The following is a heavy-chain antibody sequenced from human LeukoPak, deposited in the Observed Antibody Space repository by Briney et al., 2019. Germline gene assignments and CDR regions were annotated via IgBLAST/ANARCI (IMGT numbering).Heavy chain of an antibody. CDR2: ISYDGSNK. J-gene: IGHJ4*02. CDR1: GFTFSSYA. D-gene: IGHD3-10*01. V-gene: IGHV3-30*04. CDR3: ARGGSGSYRNFDY. Sequence: PGGSLRLSCAASGFTFSSYAMHWVRQAPGKGLEWVAVISYDGSNKYYADSVKGRFTISRDNSKNTLYLQMNSLRAEDTAVYYCARGGSGSYRNFDYWGQGTLVTVSS.